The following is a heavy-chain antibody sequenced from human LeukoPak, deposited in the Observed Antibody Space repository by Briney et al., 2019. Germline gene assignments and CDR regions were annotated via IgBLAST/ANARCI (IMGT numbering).Heavy chain of an antibody. CDR1: GYTFTDYY. CDR3: ARASYYYDSSGYPGYYFDY. Sequence: ASVKVSCKASGYTFTDYYMHWVRQAPGQALEWMGWVSPNSGGTNYAQKYQGRVTMTRDTSISTAYMELSRLRSDDTAVYYCARASYYYDSSGYPGYYFDYWGQGTLVTVSS. J-gene: IGHJ4*02. D-gene: IGHD3-22*01. V-gene: IGHV1-2*02. CDR2: VSPNSGGT.